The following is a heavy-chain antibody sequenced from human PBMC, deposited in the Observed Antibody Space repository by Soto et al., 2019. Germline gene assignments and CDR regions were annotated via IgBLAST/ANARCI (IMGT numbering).Heavy chain of an antibody. CDR1: GYTFTSYG. V-gene: IGHV1-18*01. Sequence: ASVKVSCKASGYTFTSYGISWVRQAPGQGLEWMGWISAYNGNTNYAQKLQGRVTMTTDTSTSTAYMELRSLRSDDTAVYYCAREKRHLGYCSGGSCKRIYYYHMDVWGQGTTVTVSS. CDR2: ISAYNGNT. D-gene: IGHD2-15*01. CDR3: AREKRHLGYCSGGSCKRIYYYHMDV. J-gene: IGHJ6*03.